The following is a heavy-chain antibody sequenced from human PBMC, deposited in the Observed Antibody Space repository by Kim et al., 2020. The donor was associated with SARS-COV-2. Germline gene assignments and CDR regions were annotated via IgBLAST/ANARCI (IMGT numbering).Heavy chain of an antibody. CDR3: TRAPITMIVVVTNPTSDAFDI. CDR2: IRSKAYGGTT. Sequence: GGSLRLSCTASGFTFGDYAMSWFRQAPGKGLEWVGFIRSKAYGGTTEYAASVKGRFTISRDDSKSIAYLQMNSLKTEDTAVYYCTRAPITMIVVVTNPTSDAFDIWGQGTMVTVSS. D-gene: IGHD3-22*01. CDR1: GFTFGDYA. V-gene: IGHV3-49*03. J-gene: IGHJ3*02.